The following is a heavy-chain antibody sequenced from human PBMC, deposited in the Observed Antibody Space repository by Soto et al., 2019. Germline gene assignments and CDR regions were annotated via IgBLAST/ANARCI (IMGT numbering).Heavy chain of an antibody. CDR3: ASAVKAFDI. Sequence: QVQLVQSGAEGKNPGASGKSSCKASGATFSSYPISGVGRAPGKGLEGRGRIFPILGIANYAQKFQGRVTITADKSTSTAYMELSSLRSEDTAVYYCASAVKAFDIWGQGTMVTVSS. V-gene: IGHV1-69*02. CDR1: GATFSSYP. J-gene: IGHJ3*02. D-gene: IGHD6-13*01. CDR2: IFPILGIA.